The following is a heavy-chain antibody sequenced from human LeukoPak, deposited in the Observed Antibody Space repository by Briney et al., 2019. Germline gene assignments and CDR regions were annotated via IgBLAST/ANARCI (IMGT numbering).Heavy chain of an antibody. D-gene: IGHD3-22*01. J-gene: IGHJ4*02. Sequence: SVKGRFTISRDNSKNTLYLQMNSLRAEDTAVYYCAKVTYYYDSSGYAYWGQGTLVTVSS. V-gene: IGHV3-23*01. CDR3: AKVTYYYDSSGYAY.